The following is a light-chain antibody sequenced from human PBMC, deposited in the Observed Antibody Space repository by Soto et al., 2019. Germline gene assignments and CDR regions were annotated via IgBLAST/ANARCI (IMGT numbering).Light chain of an antibody. CDR1: SSDVGGYGS. CDR3: SSYTSSGTYV. J-gene: IGLJ1*01. CDR2: EVS. Sequence: QSVLTQPASVSGPPGQSITISCTGTSSDVGGYGSVSWYQQHPGKAPKLMIYEVSNRPSGVSNRFSGSKSGNTASLTISGPQAEDDADYYCSSYTSSGTYVFGTGTKVTVL. V-gene: IGLV2-14*01.